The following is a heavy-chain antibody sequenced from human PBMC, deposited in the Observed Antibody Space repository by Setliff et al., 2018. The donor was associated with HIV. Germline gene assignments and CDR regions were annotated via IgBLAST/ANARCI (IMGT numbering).Heavy chain of an antibody. CDR1: GGSISSYS. J-gene: IGHJ6*03. CDR3: AGDATSEGYMDV. CDR2: IYTSGST. V-gene: IGHV4-4*08. Sequence: SETLSLTCTVSGGSISSYSWSWIRQPPGKGLEWIGYIYTSGSTNYNPSLKSRVTISVDTSENQFSLKLTSVTAADTAMYFCAGDATSEGYMDVWGKGTTVTVSS.